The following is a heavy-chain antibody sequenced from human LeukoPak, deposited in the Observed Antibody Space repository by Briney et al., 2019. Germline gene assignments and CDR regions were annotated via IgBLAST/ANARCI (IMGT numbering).Heavy chain of an antibody. Sequence: GGSLRLSCAASGFTFSDYYMSWIRQVPGKGLEWISYISSSSVYTNYADSVKGRFTISRDNSKNSLYLQMGSLRAEDTAVYYCARDIERVHLWSDYWGQGTLVTVSS. CDR1: GFTFSDYY. J-gene: IGHJ4*02. V-gene: IGHV3-11*05. CDR3: ARDIERVHLWSDY. D-gene: IGHD1-1*01. CDR2: ISSSSVYT.